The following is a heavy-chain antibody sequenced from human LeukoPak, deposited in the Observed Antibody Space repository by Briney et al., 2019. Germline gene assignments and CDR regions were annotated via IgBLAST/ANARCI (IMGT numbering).Heavy chain of an antibody. Sequence: ASVKVSCKASGYTFTGYYMHWVRQAPGQGLEWMGRINPNSGGTNYAQKFQGRVTMIRDTSISTAYMELSRLRSDDTAVYYCARGPRITIFGVVTAPHDYWGQGTLVTVSS. CDR1: GYTFTGYY. J-gene: IGHJ4*02. D-gene: IGHD3-3*01. V-gene: IGHV1-2*06. CDR3: ARGPRITIFGVVTAPHDY. CDR2: INPNSGGT.